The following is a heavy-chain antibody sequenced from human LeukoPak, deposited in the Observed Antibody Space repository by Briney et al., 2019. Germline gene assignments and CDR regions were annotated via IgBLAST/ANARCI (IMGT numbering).Heavy chain of an antibody. J-gene: IGHJ5*02. CDR1: GGSISSYY. CDR3: ARSIAVAGTTGWFDP. D-gene: IGHD6-19*01. CDR2: IYTSGST. Sequence: PSETLSLTCTVSGGSISSYYWSWIRQPAGKGLEWIGRIYTSGSTNYNPSLKSRVTMSVDTSKSQFSLKLSSVTAADTAVYYCARSIAVAGTTGWFDPWGQGTLVTVSS. V-gene: IGHV4-4*07.